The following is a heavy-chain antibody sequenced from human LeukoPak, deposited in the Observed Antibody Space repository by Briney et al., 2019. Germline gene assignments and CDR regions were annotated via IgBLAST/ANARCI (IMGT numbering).Heavy chain of an antibody. V-gene: IGHV4-4*07. J-gene: IGHJ3*02. D-gene: IGHD3-16*02. CDR3: ARGPLTFGGVIVIDDAFDI. CDR1: GGSISSYY. CDR2: IYTSGST. Sequence: SETLSLTCTVAGGSISSYYWSWIRQPAGKGLEWIGRIYTSGSTNYNPSLKSRVTMSVDTSKNQFSLKLSSVTAADTAVYYCARGPLTFGGVIVIDDAFDIWGQGTMVTVSS.